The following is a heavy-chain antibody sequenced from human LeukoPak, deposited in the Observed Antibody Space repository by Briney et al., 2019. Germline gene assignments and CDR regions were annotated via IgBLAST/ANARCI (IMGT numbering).Heavy chain of an antibody. V-gene: IGHV3-7*01. CDR2: IKQDGSEK. CDR1: GFTSSAYW. CDR3: ARARYSSSPLALRFFDY. J-gene: IGHJ4*02. D-gene: IGHD6-6*01. Sequence: GGSLRLSCAASGFTSSAYWMSWVRQAPGKGLEWVANIKQDGSEKYYVDSVKGRFTISRDNAKNSLYLQMNSLRAEDTAVYYCARARYSSSPLALRFFDYWGQGTLVTVSS.